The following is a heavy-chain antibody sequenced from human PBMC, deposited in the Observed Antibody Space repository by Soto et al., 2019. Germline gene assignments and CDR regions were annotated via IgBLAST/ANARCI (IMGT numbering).Heavy chain of an antibody. D-gene: IGHD1-26*01. V-gene: IGHV3-30-3*01. CDR3: AREIVGAPGYFDY. CDR2: ISYDGSNK. Sequence: QVQLVESGGGVVQPGRSLRLSCAASRFTFSGYAMHWVRQAPGKGLEWVAVISYDGSNKYYADSVKGRFTISRDNSKNTLDLQMNSLRAEDTAVYYCAREIVGAPGYFDYWGQGTLVTVSS. CDR1: RFTFSGYA. J-gene: IGHJ4*02.